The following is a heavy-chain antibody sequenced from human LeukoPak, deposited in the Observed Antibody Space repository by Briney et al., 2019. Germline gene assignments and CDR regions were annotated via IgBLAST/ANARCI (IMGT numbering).Heavy chain of an antibody. J-gene: IGHJ5*02. CDR3: AKEGGSGSYYNEYDWFDP. Sequence: PGGSLRLSCAASGLTFSTYGMHWVRQAPGKGLEWVAVISYDGSNKYYADSVKGRFTISRDNSKNTLYLQMNSLRAEDTAVYYCAKEGGSGSYYNEYDWFDPWGQGTLVTVSS. D-gene: IGHD3-10*01. CDR1: GLTFSTYG. V-gene: IGHV3-30*18. CDR2: ISYDGSNK.